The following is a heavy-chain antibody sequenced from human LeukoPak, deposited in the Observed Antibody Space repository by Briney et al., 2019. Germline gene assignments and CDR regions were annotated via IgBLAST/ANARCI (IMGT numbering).Heavy chain of an antibody. J-gene: IGHJ4*02. CDR3: ASSSGWYVPPDY. CDR1: GYTLTELS. D-gene: IGHD6-19*01. V-gene: IGHV1-24*01. Sequence: GASVKVSCKVSGYTLTELSMHWVRQAPGKGLEWMGGFDPEDGETIYAQKFQGRVTMTEDTSTDTAYMELSSLRSEDTAVYYCASSSGWYVPPDYWGQGTLVTVSS. CDR2: FDPEDGET.